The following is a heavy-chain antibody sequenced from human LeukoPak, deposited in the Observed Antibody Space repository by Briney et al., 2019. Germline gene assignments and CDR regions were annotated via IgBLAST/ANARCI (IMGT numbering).Heavy chain of an antibody. CDR2: TRPDGSNK. CDR3: AKDWSTDWSNWFDS. CDR1: GFTFSSYG. D-gene: IGHD3-3*01. Sequence: SGGSLRLSCAASGFTFSSYGMHWVRQAPGKGLEWVAFTRPDGSNKHYGDSVQGRFTLSRDNSRNTLYLQMNSLRVEDTAMYYCAKDWSTDWSNWFDSWGPGSLVTVST. J-gene: IGHJ5*01. V-gene: IGHV3-30*02.